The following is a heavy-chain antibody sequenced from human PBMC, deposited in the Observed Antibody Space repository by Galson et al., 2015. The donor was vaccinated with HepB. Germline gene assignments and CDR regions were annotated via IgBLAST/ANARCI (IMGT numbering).Heavy chain of an antibody. D-gene: IGHD3-3*01. V-gene: IGHV3-21*01. Sequence: SLRLSCAASGFTFSSYSMNWVRQAPGKGLEWVSSISSSSSYIYYADSVKGRFTISRDNAKNSLYLQMNSLRAEDTAVYYCARDGSGYDFWSGYYVGTDAFDIWGQGTMVTVSS. CDR3: ARDGSGYDFWSGYYVGTDAFDI. J-gene: IGHJ3*02. CDR2: ISSSSSYI. CDR1: GFTFSSYS.